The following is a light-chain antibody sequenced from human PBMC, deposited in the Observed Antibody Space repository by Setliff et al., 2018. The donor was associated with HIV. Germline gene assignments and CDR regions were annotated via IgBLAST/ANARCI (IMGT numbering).Light chain of an antibody. V-gene: IGLV2-23*01. CDR2: QAT. J-gene: IGLJ1*01. Sequence: QSALAQPASVSGSPGQSITISCTGTSSDIGRYNLVSWYQQYPGKAPKLMIYQATKRPSGVSNRFSGSKSGNTASLTISGLQAEDEADYYCCSNTGSNTYVFGSG. CDR1: SSDIGRYNL. CDR3: CSNTGSNTYV.